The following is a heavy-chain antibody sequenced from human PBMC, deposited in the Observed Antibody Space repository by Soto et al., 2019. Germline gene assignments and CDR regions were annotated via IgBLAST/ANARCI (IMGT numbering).Heavy chain of an antibody. J-gene: IGHJ4*02. V-gene: IGHV4-30-2*01. Sequence: PSETRSLTCDVSGDTISTGGYTWAWIRQPPGKALEWIGHTYHSGNPYYNPSLKSRVIISVDRSKNQFSLKLSSVTAADTAVYYCARGSYYYDSSGYYHYWGQGTLVTSPQ. CDR3: ARGSYYYDSSGYYHY. D-gene: IGHD3-22*01. CDR2: TYHSGNP. CDR1: GDTISTGGYT.